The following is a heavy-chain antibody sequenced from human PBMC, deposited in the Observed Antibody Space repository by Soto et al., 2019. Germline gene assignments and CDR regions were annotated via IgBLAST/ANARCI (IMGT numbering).Heavy chain of an antibody. D-gene: IGHD2-15*01. V-gene: IGHV1-3*01. CDR3: ARDPRYCSGGSCRPSSWFDP. CDR2: INAGNGNT. CDR1: GYTFTSYA. Sequence: QVQLVQSGAEVKKPGASVKVSCKASGYTFTSYAMHWVRQAPGQRLEWMGWINAGNGNTKYSQKFQGRVTITRDTSARTAYMELSSLRSEDTAVYYCARDPRYCSGGSCRPSSWFDPWGQGTLVTVSS. J-gene: IGHJ5*02.